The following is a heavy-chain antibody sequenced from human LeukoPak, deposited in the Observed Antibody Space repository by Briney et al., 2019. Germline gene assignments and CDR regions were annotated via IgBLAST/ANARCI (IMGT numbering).Heavy chain of an antibody. CDR3: AKDMNSYGSGSSYNPWGPFDS. D-gene: IGHD3-10*01. CDR1: GFTFDNYA. Sequence: PGGSLRLSCAASGFTFDNYAMHWVRQAPGKGLEWVSGIAWNSGNTGFADSVKGRFTISRDNAENSLSLQMNSLTPEDTAFYFCAKDMNSYGSGSSYNPWGPFDSWGQETLVTVSS. V-gene: IGHV3-9*01. CDR2: IAWNSGNT. J-gene: IGHJ4*02.